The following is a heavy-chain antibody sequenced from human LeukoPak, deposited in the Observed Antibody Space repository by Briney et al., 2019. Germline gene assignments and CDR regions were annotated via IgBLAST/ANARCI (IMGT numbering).Heavy chain of an antibody. CDR2: IYYTGST. Sequence: WVRQPPGKGLERIGYIYYTGSTSYNPSLKSRVTMSLDASKNQFSLELNSVTPADTAVYYCARGGNYWPQWWFDPWGRGTLVSVSS. CDR3: ARGGNYWPQWWFDP. D-gene: IGHD1-26*01. J-gene: IGHJ5*02. V-gene: IGHV4-59*01.